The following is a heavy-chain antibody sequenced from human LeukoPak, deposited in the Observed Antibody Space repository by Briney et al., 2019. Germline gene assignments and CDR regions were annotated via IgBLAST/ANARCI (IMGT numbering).Heavy chain of an antibody. CDR2: IYYSGST. CDR3: ACLPGFRSYGAFDI. Sequence: SETLSLTCTVSGGSISSGGYYWSWIRQHPGKGLEWIGYIYYSGSTHYNPSLKSRVTISVDTSKNQFSLNLSSVTAADTAVYYCACLPGFRSYGAFDIWGQGTLVTVSS. J-gene: IGHJ3*02. D-gene: IGHD3-16*01. V-gene: IGHV4-31*03. CDR1: GGSISSGGYY.